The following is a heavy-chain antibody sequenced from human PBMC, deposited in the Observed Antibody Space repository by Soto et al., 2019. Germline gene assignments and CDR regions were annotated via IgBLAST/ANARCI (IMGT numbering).Heavy chain of an antibody. D-gene: IGHD6-19*01. CDR3: ARGEEAVAGYYYYGTDV. CDR2: MNPNSGNT. J-gene: IGHJ6*02. Sequence: QVELVQSGAEVKKPGASVKVSCKASGYTFTSYAINWMRQATGQGLEWMGWMNPNSGNTGYAQKFQGRVTMTRNTSISTAYMELSSLRSEDTAVYYCARGEEAVAGYYYYGTDVWGQGTTVTVSS. V-gene: IGHV1-8*02. CDR1: GYTFTSYA.